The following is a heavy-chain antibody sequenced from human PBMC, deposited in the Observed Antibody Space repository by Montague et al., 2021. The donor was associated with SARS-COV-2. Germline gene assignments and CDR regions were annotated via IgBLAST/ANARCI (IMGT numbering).Heavy chain of an antibody. Sequence: SLRLSCAASGFTFSRYGMHWVRQAPGKGLERVAVISYDGSNKNYADSVRGRFTISRDNSKNTLYLQMNSLRAEDTAVYYCAKDQDIGYSSGWSYYYYGMDIWGRGTTVTVSS. J-gene: IGHJ6*02. CDR3: AKDQDIGYSSGWSYYYYGMDI. D-gene: IGHD6-19*01. V-gene: IGHV3-30*18. CDR1: GFTFSRYG. CDR2: ISYDGSNK.